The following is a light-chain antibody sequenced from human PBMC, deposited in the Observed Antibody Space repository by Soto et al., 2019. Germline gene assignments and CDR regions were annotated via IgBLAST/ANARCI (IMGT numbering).Light chain of an antibody. Sequence: QSALTQPASVSGSPGQSITISCTGTSTDVGGHNYVSWYQQHPGKAPKLIIYDVSNRPSGISNRFSGSKSGNTASLTISGLQAEDEADYYCSSYRSSSTPVVFGGGTQLTVL. V-gene: IGLV2-14*03. CDR1: STDVGGHNY. CDR3: SSYRSSSTPVV. CDR2: DVS. J-gene: IGLJ2*01.